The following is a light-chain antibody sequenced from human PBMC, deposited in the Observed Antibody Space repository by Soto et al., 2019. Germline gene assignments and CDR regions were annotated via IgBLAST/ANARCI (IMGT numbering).Light chain of an antibody. CDR1: QSIGNW. J-gene: IGKJ2*01. CDR2: KAS. CDR3: QQYNPYSPYT. V-gene: IGKV1-5*03. Sequence: DIQLTQSPSTLPASVGDRVTITCRASQSIGNWLAWYQQKPGKAPKLLIYKASSLESGVPSRFSGSGSGTEFTLAISSLQPDDFATYYCQQYNPYSPYTFGQGTKVDIK.